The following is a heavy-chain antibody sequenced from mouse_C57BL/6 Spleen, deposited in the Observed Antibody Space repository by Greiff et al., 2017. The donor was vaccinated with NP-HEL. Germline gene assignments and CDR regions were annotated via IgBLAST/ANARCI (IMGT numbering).Heavy chain of an antibody. CDR3: AINYYGSSHWGYFDV. CDR2: IHPSDSDT. V-gene: IGHV1-74*01. J-gene: IGHJ1*03. Sequence: QVQLQQPGAELVKPGASVKVSCKASGYTFTSYWMHWVKQRPGRGLEWIGRIHPSDSDTNYNQKFKGKATLTVDKSSSTAYMQLSSLTSEDSAVYYCAINYYGSSHWGYFDVWGTGTTVTVSS. D-gene: IGHD1-1*01. CDR1: GYTFTSYW.